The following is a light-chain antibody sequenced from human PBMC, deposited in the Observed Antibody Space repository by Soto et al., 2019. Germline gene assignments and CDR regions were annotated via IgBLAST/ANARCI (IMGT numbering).Light chain of an antibody. CDR1: QSISTW. V-gene: IGKV1-5*01. CDR2: SAS. J-gene: IGKJ2*01. Sequence: DIQMTQSPSTLSASVGDRVTITCRASQSISTWLAWYHQKPGKAPKLLISSASSLESGVPSRFSGSGSGTEFSLAISSLQPDDFATYYCQQYNYYPYTFGEGTNLEIK. CDR3: QQYNYYPYT.